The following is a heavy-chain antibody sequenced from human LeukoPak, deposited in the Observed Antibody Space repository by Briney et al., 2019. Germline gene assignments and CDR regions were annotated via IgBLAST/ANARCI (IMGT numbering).Heavy chain of an antibody. D-gene: IGHD3-22*01. Sequence: GGSLRLSCAASGFIFDDYAVHWVRQAPGKGLEWVSGISWNSGSTEYADSVKGRFTISRDNAKNSLYLQINSLRAEDTAVYYCANGGTYSSGPWGQGTLVTVSS. J-gene: IGHJ5*02. CDR3: ANGGTYSSGP. CDR1: GFIFDDYA. V-gene: IGHV3-9*01. CDR2: ISWNSGST.